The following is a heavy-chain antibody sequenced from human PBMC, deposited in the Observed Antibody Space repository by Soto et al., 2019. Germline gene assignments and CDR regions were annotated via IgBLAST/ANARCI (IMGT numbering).Heavy chain of an antibody. D-gene: IGHD6-13*01. Sequence: QVQLVQSGAEVKKPGASVKVSCKASGYTFTSYGISWVRQAPGQGLEGMGWISAYNGNTNYAQKLQGRVTMTTDTSTSTAYMELRSLRSDDTAVYYCARDPDPYSSRDTSDYWGQGTLVTVSS. CDR2: ISAYNGNT. CDR3: ARDPDPYSSRDTSDY. V-gene: IGHV1-18*01. CDR1: GYTFTSYG. J-gene: IGHJ4*02.